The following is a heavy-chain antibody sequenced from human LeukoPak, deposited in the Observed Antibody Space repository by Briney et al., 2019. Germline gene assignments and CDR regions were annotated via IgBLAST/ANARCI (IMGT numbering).Heavy chain of an antibody. CDR1: GFTFSSYA. V-gene: IGHV3-30-3*01. Sequence: GGSLRLSCAASGFTFSSYAMHWVRQAPGKGLEWVAVISYDGSNKYYADSVKGRFTISRDNSKNTLYLQMNSLRAEDTAVYYCAREDPIYRYFDYWGQGTLVAVSS. D-gene: IGHD3-9*01. CDR3: AREDPIYRYFDY. J-gene: IGHJ4*02. CDR2: ISYDGSNK.